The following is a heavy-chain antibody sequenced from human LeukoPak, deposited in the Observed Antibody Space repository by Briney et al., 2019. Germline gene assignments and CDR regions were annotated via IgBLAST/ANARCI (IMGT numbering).Heavy chain of an antibody. J-gene: IGHJ3*02. CDR3: ARAPRGGITIFGVVKGAFDI. CDR2: FDPEDGET. CDR1: GYTLTELS. D-gene: IGHD3-3*01. Sequence: ASVKVSCKVSGYTLTELSMHWVRQAPGKGLEWMGGFDPEDGETIYAQKFQGRVTMTEDTSTDTAYMELSSLRSEDTAVYYCARAPRGGITIFGVVKGAFDIWGQGTMVTVSS. V-gene: IGHV1-24*01.